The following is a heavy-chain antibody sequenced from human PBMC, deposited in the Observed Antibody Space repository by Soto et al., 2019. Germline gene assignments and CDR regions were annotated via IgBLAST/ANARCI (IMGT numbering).Heavy chain of an antibody. CDR3: AKDWYCSGGSCYNHPPHDPHLRQYFQH. CDR1: GFTFSGSA. J-gene: IGHJ1*01. V-gene: IGHV3-73*01. Sequence: PGGSLRLSCAASGFTFSGSAMHWVRQASGKGLEWVGRIRSKANSYATAYAASVKGRFTISRDDSKNTAYLQMNSLKTEDTAVYYCAKDWYCSGGSCYNHPPHDPHLRQYFQHWGQGTLVTVSS. D-gene: IGHD2-15*01. CDR2: IRSKANSYAT.